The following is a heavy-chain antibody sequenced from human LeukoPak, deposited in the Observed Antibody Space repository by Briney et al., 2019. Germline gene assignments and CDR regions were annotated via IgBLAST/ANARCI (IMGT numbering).Heavy chain of an antibody. V-gene: IGHV4-34*01. D-gene: IGHD3-22*01. CDR1: GGSFSGYY. CDR3: ANPRDYYDSSGYWVPFDY. CDR2: ISHSGST. Sequence: PSETLSLTCAVYGGSFSGYYWSWIRQPPGKGLEWIGEISHSGSTNYNPSLKSRVTISVDTSKNQFSLKLSSVTAADTAVYYCANPRDYYDSSGYWVPFDYWGQGTLVTVSS. J-gene: IGHJ4*02.